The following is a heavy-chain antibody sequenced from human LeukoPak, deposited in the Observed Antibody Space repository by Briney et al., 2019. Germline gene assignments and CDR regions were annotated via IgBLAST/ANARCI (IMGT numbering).Heavy chain of an antibody. D-gene: IGHD3-22*01. Sequence: AGGSLRLSCAASGFTFSSYWMHWVRQAPGKGLVWVSRINSDGSSTSYADSVKGRFTISRDNAKNTLYLQMNSLRAEDTAVYYCARGGDYYYDSSGYPLAAAFDIWGQGTMVTVSS. CDR2: INSDGSST. J-gene: IGHJ3*02. CDR1: GFTFSSYW. CDR3: ARGGDYYYDSSGYPLAAAFDI. V-gene: IGHV3-74*01.